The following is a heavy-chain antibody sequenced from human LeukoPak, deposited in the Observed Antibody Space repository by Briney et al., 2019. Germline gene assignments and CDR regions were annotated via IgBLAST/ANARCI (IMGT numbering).Heavy chain of an antibody. CDR1: GGTSSSYA. D-gene: IGHD3-10*01. V-gene: IGHV1-69*01. CDR3: ARGPRSMVRGVIMDY. Sequence: SSVNVSCKVSGGTSSSYAISWVRQVDGQVLEWMGGIIPIFGTANYAQKFQGRVTITADESTSTAYMELSSLRSEDTAVYYCARGPRSMVRGVIMDYWGQGTLVSVSS. J-gene: IGHJ4*02. CDR2: IIPIFGTA.